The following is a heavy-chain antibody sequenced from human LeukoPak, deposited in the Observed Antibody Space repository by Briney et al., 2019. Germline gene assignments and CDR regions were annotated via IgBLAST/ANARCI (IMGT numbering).Heavy chain of an antibody. J-gene: IGHJ4*02. CDR1: GGTFCSYA. V-gene: IGHV1-69*06. Sequence: RASVKVSCKASGGTFCSYAISWVRQAPGQGLEWMGGIIPIFGTANYAQKFQGRVTITADKSTSTAYMELSSLRSEDTAVYYCARDGAAVAGQEGVWGQGTLVTVSS. CDR3: ARDGAAVAGQEGV. D-gene: IGHD6-19*01. CDR2: IIPIFGTA.